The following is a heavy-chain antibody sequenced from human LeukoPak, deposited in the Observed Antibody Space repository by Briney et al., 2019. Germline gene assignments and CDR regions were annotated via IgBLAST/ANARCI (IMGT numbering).Heavy chain of an antibody. V-gene: IGHV3-48*02. D-gene: IGHD3-3*01. J-gene: IGHJ6*02. Sequence: QPGGSLRLSCAASGFTFSRYGMNWVRQAPGKGLEWVSYISDSSSIIYYADSVKGRFTISRDNAKNSLYLQMTSLRDEDTAVFYCARDLRFSTALDVWGQGTMVTVSS. CDR3: ARDLRFSTALDV. CDR1: GFTFSRYG. CDR2: ISDSSSII.